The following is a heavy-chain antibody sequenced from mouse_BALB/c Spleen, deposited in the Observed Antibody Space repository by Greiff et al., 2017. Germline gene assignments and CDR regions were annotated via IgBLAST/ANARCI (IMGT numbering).Heavy chain of an antibody. D-gene: IGHD2-2*01. CDR1: GYTFSSYW. Sequence: VQLQQSGAELMKPGASVKISCKATGYTFSSYWIEWVKQRPGHGLEWIGEILPGSGSTNYNEKFKGKATFTADTSSNTAYMQLSSLTSEDSAVYYCARGLRPYYFDYWGQGTTLTVSS. CDR3: ARGLRPYYFDY. CDR2: ILPGSGST. V-gene: IGHV1-9*01. J-gene: IGHJ2*01.